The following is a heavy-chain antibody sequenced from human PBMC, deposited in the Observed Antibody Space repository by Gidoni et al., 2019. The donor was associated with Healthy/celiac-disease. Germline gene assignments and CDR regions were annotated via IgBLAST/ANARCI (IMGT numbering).Heavy chain of an antibody. D-gene: IGHD6-13*01. J-gene: IGHJ4*02. Sequence: EVQLVESGGGLVQPGGSLRLSCAASGFTFSSYAMHWVRQAPGKGLEYVSAISSNGGSTYYANSVKGRFTISRDNSKNTLYLQMGSLRAEDMAVYYCARGGSIAAAGSQYWGQGTLVTVSS. V-gene: IGHV3-64*01. CDR3: ARGGSIAAAGSQY. CDR1: GFTFSSYA. CDR2: ISSNGGST.